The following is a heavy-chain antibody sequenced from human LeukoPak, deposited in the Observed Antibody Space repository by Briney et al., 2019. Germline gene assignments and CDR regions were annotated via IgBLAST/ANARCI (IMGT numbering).Heavy chain of an antibody. CDR1: GFTFTTYS. Sequence: PGGSLRLSCAASGFTFTTYSMAWVRQAPGKGLEWVSTVNPGGTLTYYTDSVKGRFTISRDNSRSTVFLQMNSLRVEDTAIYYCAKDRAGTPWADWGQGTLVTVSS. V-gene: IGHV3-23*03. CDR3: AKDRAGTPWAD. CDR2: VNPGGTLT. J-gene: IGHJ4*02. D-gene: IGHD1-7*01.